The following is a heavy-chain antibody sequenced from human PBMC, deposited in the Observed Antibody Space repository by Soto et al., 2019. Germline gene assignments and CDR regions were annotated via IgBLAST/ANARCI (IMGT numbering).Heavy chain of an antibody. V-gene: IGHV4-59*01. CDR3: ARVYGSGSLTNWFDP. Sequence: SETLSLTCTVSGGSITNYLWSWIRQSPGKGLEWIGYIYYSGTTNYNPSLMSRVTISVDTSKNHFSLKLTSVTAADTAVYYCARVYGSGSLTNWFDPWGRGTLVTVS. J-gene: IGHJ5*02. CDR1: GGSITNYL. D-gene: IGHD3-10*01. CDR2: IYYSGTT.